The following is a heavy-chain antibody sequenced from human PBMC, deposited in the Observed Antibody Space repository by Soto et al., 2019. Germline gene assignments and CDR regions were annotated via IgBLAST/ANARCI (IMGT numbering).Heavy chain of an antibody. Sequence: KVSCKASGGTFSSYTISWVRQMPGKGLEFLGRIHPTDSYTKYSPSFQGHVTISADKSISTAYLQWSSLEASDTAIYYCARTGAGSSSSYYYYYGMDVWGQGTTVTVSS. CDR2: IHPTDSYT. D-gene: IGHD2-2*01. J-gene: IGHJ6*02. CDR1: GGTFSSYT. CDR3: ARTGAGSSSSYYYYYGMDV. V-gene: IGHV5-10-1*01.